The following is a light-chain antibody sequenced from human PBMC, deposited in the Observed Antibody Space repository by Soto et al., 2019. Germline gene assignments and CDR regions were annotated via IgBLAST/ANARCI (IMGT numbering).Light chain of an antibody. CDR2: DVI. V-gene: IGLV2-8*01. CDR3: SSYGGSNNVL. Sequence: QSVLTQPPSASGSPGQSVTISCTGTSRDIGGYDFVSWYQQHPGKAPKLLIYDVIKRPSGVPDRFSGSKSGNTASLTLSGLQTDDEADYYCSSYGGSNNVLFGGGTKLTVL. J-gene: IGLJ2*01. CDR1: SRDIGGYDF.